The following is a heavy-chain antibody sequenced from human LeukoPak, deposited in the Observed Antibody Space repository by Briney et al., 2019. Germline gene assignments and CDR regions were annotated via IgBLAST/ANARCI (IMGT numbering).Heavy chain of an antibody. CDR2: IGGSGGGT. V-gene: IGHV3-23*01. CDR1: GFTFSSFV. CDR3: ARDQGNNWDLDY. D-gene: IGHD1-1*01. J-gene: IGHJ4*02. Sequence: PGGSLKLSCAASGFTFSSFVMSWVRQAPGKGLEWVSSIGGSGGGTYYADSVKGRFTISRDNAKNSLYLQMNSLRDDDTAMYYCARDQGNNWDLDYWGQGTLVTVSS.